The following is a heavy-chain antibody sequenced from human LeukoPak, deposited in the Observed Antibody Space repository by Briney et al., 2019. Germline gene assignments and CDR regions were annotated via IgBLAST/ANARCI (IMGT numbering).Heavy chain of an antibody. Sequence: PGGSLRLSCAASGFTFDDYGMSWVRQAPGKGLEWVSGINWNGGSTGYADSVKGRFTISRDNAKNSLYLQMNSLRAEDTALYYCAREGVLWFGELFYYYYYYYMDVWGKGTTVTVSS. D-gene: IGHD3-10*01. V-gene: IGHV3-20*04. CDR1: GFTFDDYG. CDR2: INWNGGST. CDR3: AREGVLWFGELFYYYYYYYMDV. J-gene: IGHJ6*03.